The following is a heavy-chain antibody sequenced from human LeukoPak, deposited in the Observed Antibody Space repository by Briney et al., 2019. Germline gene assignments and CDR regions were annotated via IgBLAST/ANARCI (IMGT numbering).Heavy chain of an antibody. J-gene: IGHJ4*02. CDR3: AKSFATSAARVTDY. Sequence: QAGGSLRLSCAASEFTFSSYAMSWVRQAPGKGLEWVSAISGSGDNTYHADSVKGRFTISRDNSKNTLYLQMNSLRAEDTAVYYCAKSFATSAARVTDYWGQGTLVTVSS. D-gene: IGHD2-15*01. V-gene: IGHV3-23*01. CDR2: ISGSGDNT. CDR1: EFTFSSYA.